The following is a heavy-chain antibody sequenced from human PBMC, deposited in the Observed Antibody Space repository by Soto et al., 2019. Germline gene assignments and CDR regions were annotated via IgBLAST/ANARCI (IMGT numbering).Heavy chain of an antibody. CDR1: GFTVSSNY. Sequence: GGSLRLSCAASGFTVSSNYMSWVRQAPGKGLEWVSVIYSGGSTYYADSVKGRFTISRDNSKNTLYLQMNSLRAEDTAVYYCARGYFDYYMDVWGKGTTVTVSS. CDR3: ARGYFDYYMDV. CDR2: IYSGGST. D-gene: IGHD3-9*01. V-gene: IGHV3-66*01. J-gene: IGHJ6*03.